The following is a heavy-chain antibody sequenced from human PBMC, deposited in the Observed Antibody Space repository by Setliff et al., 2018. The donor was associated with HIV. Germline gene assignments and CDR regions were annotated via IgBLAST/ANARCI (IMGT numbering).Heavy chain of an antibody. V-gene: IGHV1-69*10. CDR2: IIPILGIA. CDR3: AAESAWAFDI. CDR1: GDTFNNCA. J-gene: IGHJ3*02. Sequence: SVKVSCKASGDTFNNCAVTWVRQAPGQGLEWMGGIIPILGIANYAQKFQGRVTITADESTSTAYMELSSLRSEDTAVYYCAAESAWAFDIWGQGTMVTVSS.